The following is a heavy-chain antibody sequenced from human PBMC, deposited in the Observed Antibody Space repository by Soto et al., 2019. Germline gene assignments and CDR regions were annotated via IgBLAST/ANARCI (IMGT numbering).Heavy chain of an antibody. J-gene: IGHJ4*02. D-gene: IGHD3-22*01. Sequence: WGSLRLSWAASGFTFSSYAMSWVRQAPGKGLEWVSAISGSGGSTYYADSVKGRFTISRDNSKNTLYLQMNSLRAEDTAVYYCAKADLYYYDSSGYCYFDYWGQGTLVTVSS. CDR1: GFTFSSYA. CDR3: AKADLYYYDSSGYCYFDY. V-gene: IGHV3-23*01. CDR2: ISGSGGST.